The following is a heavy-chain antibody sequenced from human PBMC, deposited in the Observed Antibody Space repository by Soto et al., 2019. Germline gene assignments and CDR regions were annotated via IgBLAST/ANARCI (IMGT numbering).Heavy chain of an antibody. CDR2: IYYSGST. CDR1: GGSISSGGYY. CDR3: ARDRGFVVVPAASYYGMDV. V-gene: IGHV4-31*03. J-gene: IGHJ6*02. Sequence: QVQLQESGPGLVKPSQTLSLTCTVSGGSISSGGYYWSWIRQHPGKGLEWIGYIYYSGSTYYNPSLKSRVTISVDTSKNQFSLKLSSVTAADTAVYYCARDRGFVVVPAASYYGMDVWGQGTTVTVSS. D-gene: IGHD2-2*01.